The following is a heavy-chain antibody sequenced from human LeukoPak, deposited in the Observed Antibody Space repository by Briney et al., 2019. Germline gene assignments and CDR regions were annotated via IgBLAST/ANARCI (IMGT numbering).Heavy chain of an antibody. CDR2: IRQDGNEK. CDR1: GFTXNSYW. V-gene: IGHV3-7*01. J-gene: IGHJ4*02. D-gene: IGHD3-22*01. Sequence: LXXSXXASGFTXNSYWMNWVRQAPGKGLEWVANIRQDGNEKNYVDSVKGRFTISRDNAKNSLYLQMNSLRAEDTAVYYCASYDNSRRLEYWGQGTLVTVSS. CDR3: ASYDNSRRLEY.